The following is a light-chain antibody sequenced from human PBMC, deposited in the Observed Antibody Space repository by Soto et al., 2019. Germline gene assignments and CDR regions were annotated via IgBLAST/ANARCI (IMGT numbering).Light chain of an antibody. CDR3: XXXXXXPRSIT. V-gene: IGKV3-11*01. Sequence: EIVLTQSPATLSLSPGERATLSCRASQSVSSYLAWYQQKPGQAPRLLIYDASNRATGIPARFSGSGSGTNFTLTISSLEPEYFAVYYCXXXXXXPRSITFGQGTRXEIK. CDR1: QSVSSY. J-gene: IGKJ5*01. CDR2: DAS.